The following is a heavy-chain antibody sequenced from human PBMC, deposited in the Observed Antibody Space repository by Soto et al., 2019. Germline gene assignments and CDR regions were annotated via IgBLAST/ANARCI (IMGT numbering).Heavy chain of an antibody. D-gene: IGHD3-3*01. J-gene: IGHJ4*02. V-gene: IGHV4-4*02. CDR2: IYHSGST. Sequence: QVQLQESGPGLVKPSGTLSLTCAVSGGSISSSNWWRWVRQPPGKGLGWIGEIYHSGSTNYNPSLKSRVTISVDKSKNQFSLKLSSVTAADTAVYYCARLGAYYDFWSGQQKQFDYWGQGTLVTVSS. CDR1: GGSISSSNW. CDR3: ARLGAYYDFWSGQQKQFDY.